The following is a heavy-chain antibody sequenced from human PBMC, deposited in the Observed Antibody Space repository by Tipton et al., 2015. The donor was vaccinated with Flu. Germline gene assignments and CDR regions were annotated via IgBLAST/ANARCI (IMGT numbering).Heavy chain of an antibody. J-gene: IGHJ4*02. V-gene: IGHV2-70*11. CDR2: IDWDNDK. Sequence: LVKPTQTLTLTCTFSGFSLSTSGMCMSWIRQPPGKALEWLARIDWDNDKYYSTSLKTKLTNSKDSSKNQVVLTMTNMEPVDTATYYCARQSYGSGSYDYWGQGTLVTVSS. CDR1: GFSLSTSGMC. D-gene: IGHD3-10*01. CDR3: ARQSYGSGSYDY.